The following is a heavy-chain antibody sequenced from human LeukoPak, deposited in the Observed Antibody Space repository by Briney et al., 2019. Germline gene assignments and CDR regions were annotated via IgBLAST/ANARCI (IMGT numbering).Heavy chain of an antibody. CDR3: ARASIVVVPAAMEGLSGNYYYYYMDV. Sequence: PGGSLRLSCAASGFTFSSYSMNWVRQAPGKGLEWVSYISSSSSTIYYADSVKGRFTISRDNAKNSLYLQMNSLRAEDTAVYYCARASIVVVPAAMEGLSGNYYYYYMDVWGKGTTVTVSS. D-gene: IGHD2-2*01. J-gene: IGHJ6*03. CDR1: GFTFSSYS. V-gene: IGHV3-48*04. CDR2: ISSSSSTI.